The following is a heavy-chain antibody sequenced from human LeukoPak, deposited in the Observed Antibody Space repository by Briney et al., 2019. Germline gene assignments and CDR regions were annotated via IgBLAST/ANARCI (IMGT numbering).Heavy chain of an antibody. CDR2: IRHDGSDK. D-gene: IGHD1-26*01. J-gene: IGHJ4*02. CDR3: ARLMVGQAGVGATHFDF. Sequence: GGSLRLSCAASGFSFSSYGMHWVRQAPDKGLEWLTFIRHDGSDKYYADSVKGRFTISRDNSKNTLYLQIDSLRVEDTAAYYCARLMVGQAGVGATHFDFWGQGTLVAVSS. V-gene: IGHV3-30*02. CDR1: GFSFSSYG.